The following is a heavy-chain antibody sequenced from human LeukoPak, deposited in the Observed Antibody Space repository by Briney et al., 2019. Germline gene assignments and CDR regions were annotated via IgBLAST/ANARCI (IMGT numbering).Heavy chain of an antibody. J-gene: IGHJ4*02. CDR2: ISYDGSNK. Sequence: GGSLRLSCAASGFTFSSYAMHWVRQAPGKGLEWVAVISYDGSNKYYADSVKGRFTISRDNSKNTLYLQMNSLRAEDTAVYYCARDRSSGGSCYDYWGQGTLVTVSS. V-gene: IGHV3-30-3*01. D-gene: IGHD2-15*01. CDR1: GFTFSSYA. CDR3: ARDRSSGGSCYDY.